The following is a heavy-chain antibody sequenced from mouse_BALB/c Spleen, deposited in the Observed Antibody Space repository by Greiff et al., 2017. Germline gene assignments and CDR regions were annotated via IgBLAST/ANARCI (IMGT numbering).Heavy chain of an antibody. Sequence: VHVKQSGPELEKPGASVKISCKASGYSFTGYNMNWVKQSNGKRLEWIGNIDPYYGGTSNNQKFKGKATLNVDKSSSTAYMQLKILTSEDSAVYYCARKGGYSYAMDYWGQGTSVTVSS. D-gene: IGHD2-3*01. CDR3: ARKGGYSYAMDY. V-gene: IGHV1-39*01. CDR1: GYSFTGYN. CDR2: IDPYYGGT. J-gene: IGHJ4*01.